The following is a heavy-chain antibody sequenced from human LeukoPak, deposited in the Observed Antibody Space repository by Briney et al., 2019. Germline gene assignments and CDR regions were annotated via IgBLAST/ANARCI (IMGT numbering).Heavy chain of an antibody. Sequence: GGSLRLSCAASHFTFTTYWMSWVRQAPGKGLEWVANIKPDGSETYYVDSVKGRFTISRDNAKNSLYLQMDSLRAEDTAMYYCAREFNSFLADCSGGQCLFMSWGQGVLVTVSS. CDR1: HFTFTTYW. J-gene: IGHJ4*02. CDR2: IKPDGSET. CDR3: AREFNSFLADCSGGQCLFMS. D-gene: IGHD2-15*01. V-gene: IGHV3-7*01.